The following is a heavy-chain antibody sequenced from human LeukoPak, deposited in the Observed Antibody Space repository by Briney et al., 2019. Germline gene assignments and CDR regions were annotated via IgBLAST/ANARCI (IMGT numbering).Heavy chain of an antibody. D-gene: IGHD2-15*01. V-gene: IGHV4-39*01. CDR3: ARHPARRHIVVVVAAMLYYFDY. CDR2: IYYSGST. J-gene: IGHJ4*02. Sequence: PSETLSLTCTVSGGSIISSSYYWGCIRQPPGKGLEWIGSIYYSGSTYYNPSLKSRVTISVDTSKNQFSLKLSSVTAADTAVYYCARHPARRHIVVVVAAMLYYFDYWGQGTLITVSS. CDR1: GGSIISSSYY.